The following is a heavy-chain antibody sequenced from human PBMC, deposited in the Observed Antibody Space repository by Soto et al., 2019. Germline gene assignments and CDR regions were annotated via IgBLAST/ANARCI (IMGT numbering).Heavy chain of an antibody. CDR2: ISWHSGSI. D-gene: IGHD6-19*01. CDR3: AKDKTLSGWYAVDY. Sequence: EAPLVDSGGGLVQPGRSLRLSCAASGFTFDDYAMRWVRQAPGKGLEWVSGISWHSGSIGYADSVKGRFTISRDNAKNSLYLQMNSLRAEDTALYYCAKDKTLSGWYAVDYWGQGTLVTVSS. J-gene: IGHJ4*02. V-gene: IGHV3-9*01. CDR1: GFTFDDYA.